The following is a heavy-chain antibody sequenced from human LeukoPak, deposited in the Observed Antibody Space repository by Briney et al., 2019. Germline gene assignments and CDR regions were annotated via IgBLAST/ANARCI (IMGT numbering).Heavy chain of an antibody. D-gene: IGHD5-18*01. CDR3: ARGTGEGYSYGRYYFDY. CDR2: INPNSGGT. CDR1: GYTFTGYY. J-gene: IGHJ4*02. V-gene: IGHV1-2*02. Sequence: ASVKVSCKASGYTFTGYYMHWVRQAPGQGLEWMGWINPNSGGTNYAQKFQGRVTMTRDTSVSTAYMELSRLRSDDTAVYYCARGTGEGYSYGRYYFDYWGQGTLVTVSS.